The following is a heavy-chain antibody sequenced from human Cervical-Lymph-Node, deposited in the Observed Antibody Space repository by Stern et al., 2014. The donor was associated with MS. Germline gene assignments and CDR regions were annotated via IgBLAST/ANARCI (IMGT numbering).Heavy chain of an antibody. CDR1: GFTFTAYY. D-gene: IGHD2-15*01. Sequence: QMQLVESGAEMKKPGASVKVSCKASGFTFTAYYLHWVRQAPGQGLEWMGRINLDSGDTKYTQKSEDRVTLTWDTSINTAYMELSRLRSDDTAVYYCARGALYPPRPDYWGQGTLVTVSS. J-gene: IGHJ4*02. CDR3: ARGALYPPRPDY. V-gene: IGHV1-2*06. CDR2: INLDSGDT.